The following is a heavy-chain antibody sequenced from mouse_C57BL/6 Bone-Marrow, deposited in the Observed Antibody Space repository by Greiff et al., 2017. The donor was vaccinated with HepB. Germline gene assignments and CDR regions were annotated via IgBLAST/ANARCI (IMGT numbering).Heavy chain of an antibody. CDR1: GFSLTSYG. J-gene: IGHJ1*03. Sequence: VQLQQSGPGLVQPSQSLSITCTVSGFSLTSYGVHWVRQSPGKGLEWLGVIWSGGSTDDNAAFISRLSISKDNSKSQVFFKMNSLQADDTAIYYCARKRWYFDVWGTGTTVTVSS. V-gene: IGHV2-2*01. CDR2: IWSGGST. CDR3: ARKRWYFDV.